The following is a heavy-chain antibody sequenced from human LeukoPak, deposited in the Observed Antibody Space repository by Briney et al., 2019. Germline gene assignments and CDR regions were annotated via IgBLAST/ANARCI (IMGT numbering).Heavy chain of an antibody. CDR2: IYSGGST. CDR1: GFTVSSNY. D-gene: IGHD3-22*01. CDR3: ARDGFSSGYPYDAFDI. Sequence: GGSLRLSCAASGFTVSSNYMSWVRQAPGKGLEWVSVIYSGGSTYYADSVKGRFTISRDNSKNTLYLQMNSLGAEDTAVYYCARDGFSSGYPYDAFDIWGQGTMVTVSS. V-gene: IGHV3-53*01. J-gene: IGHJ3*02.